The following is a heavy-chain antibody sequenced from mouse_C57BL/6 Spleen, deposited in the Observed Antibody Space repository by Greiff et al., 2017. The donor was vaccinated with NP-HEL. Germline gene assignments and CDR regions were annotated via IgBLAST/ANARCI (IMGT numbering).Heavy chain of an antibody. D-gene: IGHD4-1*01. Sequence: QVQLQQSGPGLVAPSQSLSITCTVSGFSLTSYAISWVRQPPGKGLEWLGVIWTGGGTNYNSALKSRLSISKDNSKSQVFLKMNSLQTDDTARYYCARKMANWVLYYAMDYWGQGTSVTVSS. V-gene: IGHV2-9-1*01. CDR1: GFSLTSYA. J-gene: IGHJ4*01. CDR3: ARKMANWVLYYAMDY. CDR2: IWTGGGT.